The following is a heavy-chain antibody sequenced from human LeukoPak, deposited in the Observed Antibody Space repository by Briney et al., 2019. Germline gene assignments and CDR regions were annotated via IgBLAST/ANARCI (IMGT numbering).Heavy chain of an antibody. D-gene: IGHD4-11*01. CDR2: ISSSSSYI. CDR3: AGDTDYGNFTVAFDI. Sequence: GGSLRLSCAASGFTFSSYSMNWVRQAPGKGLEWVSSISSSSSYIYYADSVKGRFTISRDNAKNSLYLQMNSLRAEDTAVYYCAGDTDYGNFTVAFDIWGQGTMVTVSS. CDR1: GFTFSSYS. J-gene: IGHJ3*02. V-gene: IGHV3-21*01.